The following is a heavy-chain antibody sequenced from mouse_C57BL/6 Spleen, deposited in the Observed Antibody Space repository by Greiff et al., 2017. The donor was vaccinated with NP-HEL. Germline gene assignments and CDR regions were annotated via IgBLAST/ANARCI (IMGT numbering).Heavy chain of an antibody. CDR3: TRGGPYYSKGGPYAMDY. Sequence: DVKLVESGEGLVKPGGSLKLSCAASGFTFSSYAMSWVRQTPEKRLEWVAYISSGGDYIYYADTVKGRFTISRDNARNTLYLQMSSLKSEDTAMYYCTRGGPYYSKGGPYAMDYWGQGTSVTVSS. V-gene: IGHV5-9-1*02. CDR2: ISSGGDYI. CDR1: GFTFSSYA. J-gene: IGHJ4*01. D-gene: IGHD2-5*01.